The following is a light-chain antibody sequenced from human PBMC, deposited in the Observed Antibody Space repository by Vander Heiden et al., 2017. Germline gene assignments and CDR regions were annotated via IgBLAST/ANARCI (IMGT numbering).Light chain of an antibody. J-gene: IGKJ4*01. Sequence: EVVMTQSPPSLPVTLGQAAAISCRSSQSLVNSDGNTYLSWFQQRPGQSPRRLIYRVSNRDSGVPDRISGSGSGTDFTLKISRVEAEDVGVYFCMQGSHWPLTFGGGTRVEIK. V-gene: IGKV2-30*01. CDR1: QSLVNSDGNTY. CDR2: RVS. CDR3: MQGSHWPLT.